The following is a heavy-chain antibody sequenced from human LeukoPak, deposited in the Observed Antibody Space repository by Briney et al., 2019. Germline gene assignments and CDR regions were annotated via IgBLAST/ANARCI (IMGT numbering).Heavy chain of an antibody. CDR2: IYPGDSDT. D-gene: IGHD4-17*01. J-gene: IGHJ4*02. CDR1: GYSFTSYW. V-gene: IGHV5-51*01. Sequence: GESLQISCKGSGYSFTSYWIGWVRPLPGKGLEWMGIIYPGDSDTRYSPSFQGQVTISADKSISTAYLQWSSLKASDTAMYYCARSKSDYGFDYWGQGTLVTVSS. CDR3: ARSKSDYGFDY.